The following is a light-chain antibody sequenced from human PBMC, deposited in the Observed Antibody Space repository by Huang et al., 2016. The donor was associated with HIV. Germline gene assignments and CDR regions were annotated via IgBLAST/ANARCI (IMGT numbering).Light chain of an antibody. J-gene: IGKJ2*01. CDR2: AAS. V-gene: IGKV1-39*01. CDR3: QQSYSMPYT. Sequence: DIQMTQSPSSLSASVGDRVTITCRASQSISSYLNLDQHEPGKAPKLLIYAASSLQSGVPASFSGSGSGTDFTLTISSLQPEDFATYYCQQSYSMPYTFGQGTKLDIK. CDR1: QSISSY.